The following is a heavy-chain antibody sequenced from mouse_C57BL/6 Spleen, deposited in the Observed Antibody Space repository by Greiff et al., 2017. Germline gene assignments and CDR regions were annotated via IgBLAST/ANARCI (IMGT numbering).Heavy chain of an antibody. J-gene: IGHJ1*03. Sequence: QVQLQQSGAELVRPGTSVKVSCKASGYAFTNYLIEWVKQRPGQGLEWIGVINPGSGGTNYNEKFKGKATLTADKSSSTAYMQLSSLTSEDSAVYFCARKYYGSSSYWYFDVWGTGTTVTVSS. CDR3: ARKYYGSSSYWYFDV. CDR1: GYAFTNYL. V-gene: IGHV1-54*01. CDR2: INPGSGGT. D-gene: IGHD1-1*01.